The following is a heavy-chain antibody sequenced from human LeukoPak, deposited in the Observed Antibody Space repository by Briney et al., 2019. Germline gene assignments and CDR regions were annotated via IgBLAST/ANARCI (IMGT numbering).Heavy chain of an antibody. CDR2: ISWNSGSI. D-gene: IGHD2-21*02. CDR3: AKGGLVVVPASLDY. Sequence: GGSLRLSCAASGFTFDDYAMHWVRHAPGKGLEWVSGISWNSGSIDYADSVKGRFTISRDNAKNSLYLQMNSLRPEDTALYYCAKGGLVVVPASLDYWGQGTLVTVSS. CDR1: GFTFDDYA. J-gene: IGHJ4*02. V-gene: IGHV3-9*01.